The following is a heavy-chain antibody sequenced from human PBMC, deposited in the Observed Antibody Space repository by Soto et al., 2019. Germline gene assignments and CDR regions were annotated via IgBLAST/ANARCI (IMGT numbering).Heavy chain of an antibody. CDR2: IYYSGST. CDR3: ARAYGSGHMDV. D-gene: IGHD3-10*01. CDR1: GGSISSDGYY. V-gene: IGHV4-31*11. J-gene: IGHJ6*02. Sequence: QVQLQESGPGLVKPSQTLSLTCAVSGGSISSDGYYWIRHRQRPGQGLEWIGYIYYSGSTYYNPSLKSRVTISVDTSKNQFSLKLSSVTAADTAVYYCARAYGSGHMDVWGQGTTVTVSS.